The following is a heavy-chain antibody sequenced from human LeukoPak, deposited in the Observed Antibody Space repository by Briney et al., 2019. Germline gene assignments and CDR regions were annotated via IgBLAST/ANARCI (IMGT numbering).Heavy chain of an antibody. CDR3: ARFKVGTNTTQKNAFDI. CDR1: GFTFSSYA. Sequence: GGSLRLSCAASGFTFSSYAMSWVRQAPGEGLEWVAVISFDATKEYFGKSVKGRFTISRDNSKATLYLQMHRLRIEDTALYFCARFKVGTNTTQKNAFDIWGRGTVVAVSS. J-gene: IGHJ3*02. V-gene: IGHV3-30*01. D-gene: IGHD1-1*01. CDR2: ISFDATKE.